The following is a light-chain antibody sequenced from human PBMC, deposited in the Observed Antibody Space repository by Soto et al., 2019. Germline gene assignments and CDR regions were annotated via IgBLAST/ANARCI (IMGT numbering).Light chain of an antibody. V-gene: IGLV2-14*03. CDR3: SSYTTSRTVI. Sequence: QSVLTQPASVSGSPGQSITISCTGTSSDVGDHNYVSRYQQQPGKAPKLMIYAVSNRPSGVSNRFSSAKSGNTASLTISGLQAEDEADYYCSSYTTSRTVIFGGVTKVTVL. J-gene: IGLJ2*01. CDR2: AVS. CDR1: SSDVGDHNY.